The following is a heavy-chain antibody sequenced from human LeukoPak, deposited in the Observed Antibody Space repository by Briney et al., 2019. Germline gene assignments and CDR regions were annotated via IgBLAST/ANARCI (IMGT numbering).Heavy chain of an antibody. V-gene: IGHV4-59*08. D-gene: IGHD6-6*01. Sequence: SETLSPTCSVSGGSISSLYWSWIRQPPGKGLEWIGYIHYTGSTNYNPSLKSRVTMFVDMSKNQFSLRLSSVTAADTAVYYCARHRAYSSSSPFDYWGQGTLVTVSS. CDR2: IHYTGST. J-gene: IGHJ4*02. CDR3: ARHRAYSSSSPFDY. CDR1: GGSISSLY.